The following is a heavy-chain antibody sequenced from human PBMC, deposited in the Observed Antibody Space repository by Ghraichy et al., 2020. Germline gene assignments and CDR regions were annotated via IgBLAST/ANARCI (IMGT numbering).Heavy chain of an antibody. J-gene: IGHJ4*02. D-gene: IGHD1-26*01. CDR2: INHSGST. CDR3: ARRRNSQYSGSYCARCYFDY. V-gene: IGHV4-34*01. Sequence: SQTLSLTFAVYGGSFSGYYWSWIRQPPGKGLEWIGEINHSGSTNYNPSLKSRVTISVDTSKNQFSLKLSSVTAADTAVYYCARRRNSQYSGSYCARCYFDYWGQGTLVTVSS. CDR1: GGSFSGYY.